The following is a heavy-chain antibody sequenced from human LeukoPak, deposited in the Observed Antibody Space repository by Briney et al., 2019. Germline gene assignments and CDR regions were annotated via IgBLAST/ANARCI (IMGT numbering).Heavy chain of an antibody. V-gene: IGHV3-7*01. CDR2: IKQDGSEK. CDR3: ASSGWDDDSSGHTLSY. J-gene: IGHJ4*02. CDR1: GFTFSSYW. D-gene: IGHD3-22*01. Sequence: PGGSLRLSCAASGFTFSSYWMSWVPQAPGKGLEWVANIKQDGSEKYYVDSVKGRFTISRDNAKNSLYLQMNSLRAEDTAVYYCASSGWDDDSSGHTLSYWGQGTLVTVSS.